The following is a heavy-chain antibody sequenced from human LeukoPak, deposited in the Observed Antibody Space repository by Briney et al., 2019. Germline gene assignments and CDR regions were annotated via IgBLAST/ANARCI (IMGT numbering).Heavy chain of an antibody. D-gene: IGHD2-2*01. CDR3: ARSRRYFAYQYYFDY. J-gene: IGHJ4*02. V-gene: IGHV1-2*04. Sequence: ASVKVSCKASGYTFTGYHTHWVRQAPGQGLEWMGRINPNSGGTNYAQKFQGWVTMTRDTSISTAYMELSRLRSDDTAVYYCARSRRYFAYQYYFDYWGQGTLVTVSS. CDR2: INPNSGGT. CDR1: GYTFTGYH.